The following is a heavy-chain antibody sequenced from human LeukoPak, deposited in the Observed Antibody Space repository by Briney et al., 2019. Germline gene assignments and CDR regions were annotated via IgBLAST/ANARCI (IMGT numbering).Heavy chain of an antibody. J-gene: IGHJ4*02. D-gene: IGHD3-10*01. CDR1: GFTFDDYG. Sequence: GGSLRLSCAASGFTFDDYGMSWVRQALGKGLEWVSGINWNGGSTGYADSEKGRFTISRDNAKNSLYLQMNSLRAEDTALYYCARVNYGSGSYTYYFDYWGQGTLVTVSS. CDR2: INWNGGST. V-gene: IGHV3-20*04. CDR3: ARVNYGSGSYTYYFDY.